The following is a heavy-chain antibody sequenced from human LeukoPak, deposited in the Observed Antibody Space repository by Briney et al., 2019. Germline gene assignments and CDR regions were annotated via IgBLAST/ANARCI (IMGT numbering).Heavy chain of an antibody. CDR1: GGSISSYY. D-gene: IGHD4-23*01. Sequence: SETLSLTCTVSGGSISSYYWSWIRQPPGKGLEWIGYIYYSGSTNYNPSLKSRVTISVDTSKNQFSLKLSSVTAADTAVYYCARAVGLSYNWFDPWGQGTLVTVSS. J-gene: IGHJ5*02. V-gene: IGHV4-59*01. CDR2: IYYSGST. CDR3: ARAVGLSYNWFDP.